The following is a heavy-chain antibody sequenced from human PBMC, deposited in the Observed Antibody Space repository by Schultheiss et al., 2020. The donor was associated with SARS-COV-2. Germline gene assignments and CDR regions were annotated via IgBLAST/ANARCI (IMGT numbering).Heavy chain of an antibody. Sequence: GGSLRLSCAASGFTFSSYDMHWVRQATGKGLEWVSAIGTAGDTYYPGSVKGRFTISRDNSKNTLYLQMNSLRAEDTAVYYCARDWVVQYMDVWGKGTTVTVSS. CDR3: ARDWVVQYMDV. V-gene: IGHV3-13*01. D-gene: IGHD2-2*01. CDR1: GFTFSSYD. J-gene: IGHJ6*03. CDR2: IGTAGDT.